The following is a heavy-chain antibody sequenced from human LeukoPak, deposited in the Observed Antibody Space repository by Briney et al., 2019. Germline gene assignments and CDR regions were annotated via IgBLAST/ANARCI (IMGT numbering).Heavy chain of an antibody. CDR3: ARDTITFGGVIVRENAFDI. V-gene: IGHV1-18*01. D-gene: IGHD3-16*02. Sequence: ASVKVSCKASGYTFTSYGISWVRQAPGPGLEWMGWISAYNGNTNYAQKLQGRVTMTTDTSTSTAYMELRSLRSDDTAVYYCARDTITFGGVIVRENAFDIWGQGTMVTVSS. J-gene: IGHJ3*02. CDR1: GYTFTSYG. CDR2: ISAYNGNT.